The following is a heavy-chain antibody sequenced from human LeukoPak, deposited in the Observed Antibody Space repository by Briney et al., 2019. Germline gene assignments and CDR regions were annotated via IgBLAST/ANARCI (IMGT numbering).Heavy chain of an antibody. J-gene: IGHJ3*02. D-gene: IGHD3-22*01. CDR1: GYTFTSYA. Sequence: ASVKVSCKASGYTFTSYAMNWVRQAPGQGLEWMGWINTNTGNPTYAQGFTGRFVFSLDTSVSTAYLQISSLKAEDTAVYYCARRIYYYNEDSGYDDAFDIWGQGTMVTVSS. CDR3: ARRIYYYNEDSGYDDAFDI. V-gene: IGHV7-4-1*02. CDR2: INTNTGNP.